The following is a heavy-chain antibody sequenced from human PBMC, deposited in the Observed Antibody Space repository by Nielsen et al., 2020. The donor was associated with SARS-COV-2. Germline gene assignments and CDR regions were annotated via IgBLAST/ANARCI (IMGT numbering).Heavy chain of an antibody. V-gene: IGHV3-9*01. D-gene: IGHD3-3*01. CDR3: VKEKGSGYSNYWYFDL. CDR1: DFTFDDYA. CDR2: VSWDGANI. Sequence: GGSLRLSCEASDFTFDDYAMHWVRQIPGKGLEWLSGVSWDGANIHYADSVKGRFTIPRDNAKNSLSLQMDSLRREDTALYFCVKEKGSGYSNYWYFDLWGHGTLVTVSS. J-gene: IGHJ2*01.